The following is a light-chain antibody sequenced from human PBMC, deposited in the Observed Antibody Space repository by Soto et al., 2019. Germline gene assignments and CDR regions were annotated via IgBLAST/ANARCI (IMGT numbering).Light chain of an antibody. J-gene: IGKJ1*01. CDR2: DAS. Sequence: DIQMTQSPSTLSASVGDRVTITCRASQSISSWLAWYQQKPGKAPKLLIYDASSLESGVPSRFSGSGSGTDFTLTINYLQPEDFATYYCQQSYSTPRTFGQGTKVDSK. CDR1: QSISSW. CDR3: QQSYSTPRT. V-gene: IGKV1-39*01.